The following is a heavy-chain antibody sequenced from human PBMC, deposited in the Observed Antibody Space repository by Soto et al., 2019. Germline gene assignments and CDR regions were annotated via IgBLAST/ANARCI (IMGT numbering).Heavy chain of an antibody. D-gene: IGHD3-22*01. J-gene: IGHJ6*02. Sequence: ASVKVSCKASGYIFTGFYIHWVRQAPGQGLEWMGGIKPDSGGTDYAEKFQGRVTMTRDTSINSAYMELSRLRHDDTAVYYCARLKGLFDSRDHSWEAHYNNGLDVWGQGTTVTVSS. CDR2: IKPDSGGT. V-gene: IGHV1-2*02. CDR3: ARLKGLFDSRDHSWEAHYNNGLDV. CDR1: GYIFTGFY.